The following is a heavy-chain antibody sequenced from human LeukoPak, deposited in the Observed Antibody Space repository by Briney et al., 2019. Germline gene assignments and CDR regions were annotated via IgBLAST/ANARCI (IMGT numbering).Heavy chain of an antibody. CDR2: IYYSGST. V-gene: IGHV4-39*01. Sequence: SEPLSLTCTVSGGSISSSSYYWGWIRQPPGKGLEWIRSIYYSGSTYYNPSLKSRVTISVDTSKNQFSLKLSSVTAADTAVYYCARQVGYSYLFDYWGQGTLVTVSS. J-gene: IGHJ4*02. CDR1: GGSISSSSYY. D-gene: IGHD5-18*01. CDR3: ARQVGYSYLFDY.